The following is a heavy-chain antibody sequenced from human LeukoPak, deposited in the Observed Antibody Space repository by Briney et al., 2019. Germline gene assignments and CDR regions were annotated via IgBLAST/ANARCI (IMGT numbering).Heavy chain of an antibody. V-gene: IGHV1-18*01. CDR3: ARGGYQLLHF. D-gene: IGHD2-2*01. CDR1: GYTFNRFA. CDR2: ISAYSGDT. Sequence: ASVKVSCKASGYTFNRFAFTWVRQAPGQGLEWVGWISAYSGDTHYAQNFQGRITMTTDTSTSTAYMELRSLTSDDTAVYYCARGGYQLLHFWGQGTLVIVSS. J-gene: IGHJ4*02.